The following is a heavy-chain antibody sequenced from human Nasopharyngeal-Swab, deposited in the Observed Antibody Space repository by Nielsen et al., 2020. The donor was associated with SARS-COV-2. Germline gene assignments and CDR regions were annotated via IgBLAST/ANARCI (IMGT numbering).Heavy chain of an antibody. CDR1: GSTSSSYE. Sequence: GGPLRLSGAAPGSTSSSYEMNGVGQAPGKGLEWVSYISSSGSTIYYADSVKGRFTISRDNAKNSLNLQMNSLRAEDTAVYYCARDDHSVVVTAVGHDAFDIWGQGTMVTVSS. D-gene: IGHD2-21*02. CDR2: ISSSGSTI. CDR3: ARDDHSVVVTAVGHDAFDI. J-gene: IGHJ3*02. V-gene: IGHV3-48*03.